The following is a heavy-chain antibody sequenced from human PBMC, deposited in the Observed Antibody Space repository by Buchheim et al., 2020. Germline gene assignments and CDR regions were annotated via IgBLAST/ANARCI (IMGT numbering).Heavy chain of an antibody. Sequence: EVQLVESGGGLVQPGESLRLSCAASGFTFSTYWMTWVRQAPGKGLEWVANINPDGSAKYYVGSVKGRFTISRDDAKNSLYLQMSSLRVEDTAVYYCASWAGSDHWGQGT. J-gene: IGHJ5*02. CDR2: INPDGSAK. CDR1: GFTFSTYW. CDR3: ASWAGSDH. D-gene: IGHD7-27*01. V-gene: IGHV3-7*01.